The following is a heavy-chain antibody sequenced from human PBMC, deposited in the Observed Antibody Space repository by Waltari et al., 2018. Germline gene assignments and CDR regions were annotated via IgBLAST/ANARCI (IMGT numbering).Heavy chain of an antibody. J-gene: IGHJ4*02. Sequence: QVQLVQSGAEVKKPGSSVKVSCKASGGTFSSYAISWVRQAPGQGLEWMGWMNPNSGNTGYAQKFQGRVTITRNTSISTAYMELSSLRSEDTAVYYCARGTGDYWGQGTLVTVSS. D-gene: IGHD2-8*02. CDR2: MNPNSGNT. CDR1: GGTFSSYA. V-gene: IGHV1-8*03. CDR3: ARGTGDY.